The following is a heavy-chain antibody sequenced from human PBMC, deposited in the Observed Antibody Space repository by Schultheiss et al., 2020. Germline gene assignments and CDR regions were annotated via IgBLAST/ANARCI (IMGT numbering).Heavy chain of an antibody. D-gene: IGHD2-2*01. Sequence: SQTLSLTCAVYGGSFSGYYWSWIRQPPGKGLEWIGRIYTSGSTNYNPSLKSRVTISVDTSKNQFSLKLSSVTAADTAVYYCARDGCSSTSCYRYYYYGMDVWGQGTTVTVSS. J-gene: IGHJ6*02. CDR3: ARDGCSSTSCYRYYYYGMDV. V-gene: IGHV4-59*10. CDR1: GGSFSGYY. CDR2: IYTSGST.